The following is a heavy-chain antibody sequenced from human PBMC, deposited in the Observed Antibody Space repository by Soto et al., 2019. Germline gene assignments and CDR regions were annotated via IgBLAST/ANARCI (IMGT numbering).Heavy chain of an antibody. J-gene: IGHJ5*02. CDR2: INHSGST. V-gene: IGHV4-34*01. CDR1: GGSFSGYY. D-gene: IGHD6-6*01. Sequence: SETLSLTCAVYGGSFSGYYWSWIRQPPGKGLEWIGEINHSGSTNYNPSLKSRVTISVDTSKNQFSLKLSSVTAADTAVYYCARGGSKVADRPRWFDPWGQGTLVTVSS. CDR3: ARGGSKVADRPRWFDP.